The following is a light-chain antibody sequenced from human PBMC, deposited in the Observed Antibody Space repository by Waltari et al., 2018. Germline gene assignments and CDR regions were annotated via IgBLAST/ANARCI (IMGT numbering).Light chain of an antibody. CDR2: GNN. Sequence: QSVLTQPPSVSGAPGPRVPLSHPVCCTTLGADYYSHWYQELPGTAPNLLNYGNNKRPSGVPDRFSGSKSGTSASLAITGLQAEDEADYFCQSYDSSLGDSYVFGTGTKVTVL. CDR1: CTTLGADYY. J-gene: IGLJ1*01. V-gene: IGLV1-40*01. CDR3: QSYDSSLGDSYV.